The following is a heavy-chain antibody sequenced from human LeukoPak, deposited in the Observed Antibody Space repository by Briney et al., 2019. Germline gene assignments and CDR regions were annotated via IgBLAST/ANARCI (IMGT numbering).Heavy chain of an antibody. V-gene: IGHV4-39*07. CDR2: IYYSGST. CDR1: GGSISSSSYY. D-gene: IGHD3-3*01. Sequence: SETLSLTCTVSGGSISSSSYYWGWIRQPPGKGLEWIGSIYYSGSTYYNPSLKSRVTISVDTSKNQFSLKLSSVTAADTAVYYCARDTSWSGYYDVWGKGTTVTVSS. CDR3: ARDTSWSGYYDV. J-gene: IGHJ6*04.